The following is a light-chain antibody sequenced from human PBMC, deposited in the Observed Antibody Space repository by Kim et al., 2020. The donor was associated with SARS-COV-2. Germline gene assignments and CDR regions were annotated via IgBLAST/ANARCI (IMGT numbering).Light chain of an antibody. CDR1: SSDVGGYNY. CDR2: DVS. CDR3: SSYTSSSTLYV. V-gene: IGLV2-14*03. J-gene: IGLJ1*01. Sequence: QSALTQPASVSASPGQSITISCTGTSSDVGGYNYVSWYQQHPGKAPTLLIYDVSNRPSGVSNRFSGSKSGNTASLTISGLQAEDEADYYCSSYTSSSTLYVFGTGTKVTVL.